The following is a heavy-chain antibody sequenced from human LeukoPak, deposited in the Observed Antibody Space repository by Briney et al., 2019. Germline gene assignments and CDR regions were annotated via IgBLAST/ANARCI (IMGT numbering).Heavy chain of an antibody. CDR1: GGSISSSSYY. V-gene: IGHV4-39*01. CDR3: ARHTGGLGRYDFWSGYTLDGMDV. J-gene: IGHJ6*02. D-gene: IGHD3-3*01. Sequence: SETLSLTCTASGGSISSSSYYWGWIRQPPGKGLEWIGSIYYSGSTYYNPSLKSRVTISVDTSKNQFSLKLSSVTAADTAVYYCARHTGGLGRYDFWSGYTLDGMDVWGQGTTVTVSS. CDR2: IYYSGST.